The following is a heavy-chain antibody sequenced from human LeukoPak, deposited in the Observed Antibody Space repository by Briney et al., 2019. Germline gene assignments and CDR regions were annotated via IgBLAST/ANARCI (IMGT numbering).Heavy chain of an antibody. CDR1: AFTFRAYG. V-gene: IGHV3-15*05. D-gene: IGHD2-2*01. CDR2: IYRNADGGTT. Sequence: GGSLRLSCAASAFTFRAYGMHWVRQAPGKGLEWVGRIYRNADGGTTEYAAPVKGRFTISRDDSKNTLYLQMNSLKTEDTAVYYCTTDSYCSTTTCYASSNYYYGLDAWGQGTSVTVSS. J-gene: IGHJ6*02. CDR3: TTDSYCSTTTCYASSNYYYGLDA.